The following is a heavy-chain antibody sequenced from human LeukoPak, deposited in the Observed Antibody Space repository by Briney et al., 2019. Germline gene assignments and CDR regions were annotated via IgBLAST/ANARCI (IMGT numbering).Heavy chain of an antibody. V-gene: IGHV4-61*02. J-gene: IGHJ3*02. CDR3: ARVRPLTMIVVVITTPEAFDI. D-gene: IGHD3-22*01. CDR2: IYTSGST. Sequence: PSETLSLTCTVSGGSISSGSYYWSWIRQPAGKGLEWIGRIYTSGSTNYNPSLKSRVTISVDTSRNQFSLKLSSVTAADTAVYYCARVRPLTMIVVVITTPEAFDIWGQGTMVTVSS. CDR1: GGSISSGSYY.